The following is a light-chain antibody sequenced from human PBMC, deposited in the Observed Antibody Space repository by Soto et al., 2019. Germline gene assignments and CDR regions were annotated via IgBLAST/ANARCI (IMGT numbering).Light chain of an antibody. V-gene: IGKV1-5*01. CDR3: HQYNSYSPWT. J-gene: IGKJ1*01. Sequence: DIQMTQSPSTLSASVGDRVTITCRASQSISSWLAWYQQQPGKAPKLLIYDASSLKSGVPSRFSGSGSGTEFTLTINSLQPDDFATYYCHQYNSYSPWTFGQGTKVEIK. CDR1: QSISSW. CDR2: DAS.